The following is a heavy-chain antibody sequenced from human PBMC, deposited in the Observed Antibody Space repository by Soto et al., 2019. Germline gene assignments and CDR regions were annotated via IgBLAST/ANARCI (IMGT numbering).Heavy chain of an antibody. V-gene: IGHV3-74*01. Sequence: EVQLVESGGGLVQPGGSLRLSCAASGFTFSSYWMHWVRQAPGKGLVWVSRINSDGSSTRYADSVNGRFTNTKHNAKNTLHLQMTSLRAEDTAVYYCARRPVLPDSGFDPWGQGTLVTVSS. CDR1: GFTFSSYW. J-gene: IGHJ5*02. D-gene: IGHD3-10*01. CDR2: INSDGSST. CDR3: ARRPVLPDSGFDP.